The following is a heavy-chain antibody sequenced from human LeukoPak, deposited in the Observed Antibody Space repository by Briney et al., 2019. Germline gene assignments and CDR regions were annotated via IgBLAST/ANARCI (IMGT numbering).Heavy chain of an antibody. Sequence: GGSLRLSCAASGFTFSNFAMHWVRQAPGKGLEWVAFIAYDESNKYYADSVKGRFTISRDNSKNTLYLQMNSLRAEDTATYYCARDPVDYWGQGTLVTVSS. J-gene: IGHJ4*02. CDR1: GFTFSNFA. CDR3: ARDPVDY. CDR2: IAYDESNK. V-gene: IGHV3-30*04.